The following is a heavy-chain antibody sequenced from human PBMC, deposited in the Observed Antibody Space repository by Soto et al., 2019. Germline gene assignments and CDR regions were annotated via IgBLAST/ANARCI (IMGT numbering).Heavy chain of an antibody. D-gene: IGHD1-26*01. Sequence: EVQLVESGGGLVQLGGSLRLSCAASGFTFSNNWMHWVRQAPAKGLVWVSRVNSDGSNTMYADSVKGRFTISRDNAKNTLYLQMNSLRAEDTAVYYCARAGVGAGAFDIWGQGTMVTVSS. V-gene: IGHV3-74*03. J-gene: IGHJ3*02. CDR3: ARAGVGAGAFDI. CDR1: GFTFSNNW. CDR2: VNSDGSNT.